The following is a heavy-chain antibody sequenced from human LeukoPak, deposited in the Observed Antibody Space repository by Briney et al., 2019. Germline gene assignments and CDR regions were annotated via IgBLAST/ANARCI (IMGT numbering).Heavy chain of an antibody. CDR2: ISSSGSTI. D-gene: IGHD5-24*01. Sequence: GGSLTLSCAASGFTFSSYEMNWDRQAPGKGLEWVSYISSSGSTIYYADSVKGRFTISRDNAKNSLYLQMNSLRAEDTAVYYCAVATIKDYFDYWGQGTLVTVSS. CDR1: GFTFSSYE. CDR3: AVATIKDYFDY. J-gene: IGHJ4*02. V-gene: IGHV3-48*03.